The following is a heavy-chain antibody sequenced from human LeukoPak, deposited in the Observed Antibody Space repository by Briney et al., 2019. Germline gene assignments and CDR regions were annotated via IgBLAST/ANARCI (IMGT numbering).Heavy chain of an antibody. J-gene: IGHJ4*02. CDR1: GGSISSYY. CDR3: ARHGLRITMVRGPQKRGYYFDY. V-gene: IGHV4-4*07. CDR2: IYTSGST. Sequence: SETLSLTCTVSGGSISSYYWSWIRQPAGNGLEWIGRIYTSGSTTYNPSLKSRATMSVDTSKNQFSLKLSSVTAADTAVYYCARHGLRITMVRGPQKRGYYFDYWGQGTLVTVSS. D-gene: IGHD3-10*01.